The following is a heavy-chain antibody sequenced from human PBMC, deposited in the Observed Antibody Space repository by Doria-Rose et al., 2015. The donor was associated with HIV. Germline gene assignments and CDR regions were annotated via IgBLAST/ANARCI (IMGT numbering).Heavy chain of an antibody. CDR1: GASVSSRGYY. CDR3: ARMGSYRELDY. V-gene: IGHV4-31*03. CDR2: TYYTGTS. J-gene: IGHJ4*02. D-gene: IGHD3-3*01. Sequence: SLTCSVSGASVSSRGYYWNWIRQVPGKGLESLGYTYYTGTSDYSPSLKSRLNMAVDTSKNQFSLKSSFVTVADTAVYYCARMGSYRELDYWGQGALVIVSA.